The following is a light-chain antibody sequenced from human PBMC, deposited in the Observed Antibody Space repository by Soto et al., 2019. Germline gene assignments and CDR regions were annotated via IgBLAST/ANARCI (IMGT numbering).Light chain of an antibody. CDR1: GGFDF. CDR3: CSYTGSYSV. CDR2: DVT. J-gene: IGLJ3*02. Sequence: QSALTQPRSVSGSPGQSVAISCTGIGGFDFVSWYQQYPGKAPKLMIYDVTNRPSGVPDRFSAFKSGDTASLTISGLQAEDEADYYCCSYTGSYSVFGGGTKLTVL. V-gene: IGLV2-11*01.